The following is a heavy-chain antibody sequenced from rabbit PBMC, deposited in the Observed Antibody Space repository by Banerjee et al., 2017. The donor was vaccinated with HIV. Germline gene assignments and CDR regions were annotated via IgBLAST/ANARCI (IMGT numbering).Heavy chain of an antibody. CDR1: GIDFSSYYR. D-gene: IGHD7-1*01. CDR3: ARGDGAYAGYDGL. CDR2: IYTGSGSS. J-gene: IGHJ4*01. V-gene: IGHV1S45*01. Sequence: QEQLVESGGGLVTLGGSLTLTCKASGIDFSSYYRMCWVRQAPGTGLELIACIYTGSGSSYYASWAKGRFTISKTSSTTVTLQMTSLTAADTATYFCARGDGAYAGYDGLWGPGTLVT.